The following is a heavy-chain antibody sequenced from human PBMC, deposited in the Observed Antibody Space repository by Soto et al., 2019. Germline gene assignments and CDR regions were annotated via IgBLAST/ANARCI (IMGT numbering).Heavy chain of an antibody. V-gene: IGHV1-46*01. D-gene: IGHD5-18*01. J-gene: IGHJ6*02. CDR3: AISWGRGYSHEVDYYYGMDV. CDR1: GYTFTSYY. CDR2: INPSGGST. Sequence: ASVKVSCKASGYTFTSYYMHWVRQAPGQGLEWMGIINPSGGSTSYAQKFQGRVTMTRDTSTSTVYMELSSLRSEDTAVYYCAISWGRGYSHEVDYYYGMDVWGQGTTVTVSS.